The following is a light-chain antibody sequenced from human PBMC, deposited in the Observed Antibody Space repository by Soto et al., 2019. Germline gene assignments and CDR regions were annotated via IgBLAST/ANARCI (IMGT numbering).Light chain of an antibody. Sequence: QSVLTQPPSASGTPGQRVTISCSGSSSNIGSNTVNWYQQLPGTAPKLLIYSYNQRPSGVPDRFSGSNSGTSASLAISGLQSEDEADYYCATWDDSLNGRVFGGGTKVTVL. CDR2: SYN. CDR3: ATWDDSLNGRV. V-gene: IGLV1-44*01. CDR1: SSNIGSNT. J-gene: IGLJ2*01.